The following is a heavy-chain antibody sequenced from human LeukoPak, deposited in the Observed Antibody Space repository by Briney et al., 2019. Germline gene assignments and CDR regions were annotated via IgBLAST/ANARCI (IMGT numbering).Heavy chain of an antibody. D-gene: IGHD5-12*01. V-gene: IGHV4-30-4*08. CDR3: ARVSGYSGYDSSYYFDY. CDR1: GGSISSGDYY. Sequence: SQTLSLTCTVSGGSISSGDYYWSWIRQPPGKGLEWIGYIYYSGSTYYNPSLKSRVTISVDTSKNQFSLKLSSVTAADTAVYYCARVSGYSGYDSSYYFDYWGQGTLVTVSS. J-gene: IGHJ4*02. CDR2: IYYSGST.